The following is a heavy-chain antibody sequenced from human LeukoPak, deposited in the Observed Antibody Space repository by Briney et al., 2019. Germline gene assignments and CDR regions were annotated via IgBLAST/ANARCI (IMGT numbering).Heavy chain of an antibody. CDR1: GYTFTGYY. CDR3: ARGPMIRGATEGTFFDY. Sequence: GASVKVSCKASGYTFTGYYMHWVRQAPGQGLEWMGWINPNSGGTNYAQKFQGRVTMTRDTSISTAYMELSRLRSEDTAVYYCARGPMIRGATEGTFFDYWGQGTLVTVSS. CDR2: INPNSGGT. V-gene: IGHV1-2*02. D-gene: IGHD3-10*01. J-gene: IGHJ4*02.